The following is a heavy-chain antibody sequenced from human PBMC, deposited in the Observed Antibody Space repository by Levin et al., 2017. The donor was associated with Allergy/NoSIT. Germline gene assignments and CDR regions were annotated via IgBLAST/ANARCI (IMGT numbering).Heavy chain of an antibody. CDR2: ITGSGAGT. V-gene: IGHV3-23*01. Sequence: GGSLRLSCAASGFSFTSYAMSWVRQAPGKGLEWVASITGSGAGTYYADSVKGRFTISRDNSKSATLYLEMNSLRAEDTAIYYCSTAAAGYWGQGTLVTVSS. CDR1: GFSFTSYA. D-gene: IGHD6-13*01. J-gene: IGHJ4*02. CDR3: STAAAGY.